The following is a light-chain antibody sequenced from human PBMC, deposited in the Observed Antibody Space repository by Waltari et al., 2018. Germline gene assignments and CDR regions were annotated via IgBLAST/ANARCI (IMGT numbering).Light chain of an antibody. J-gene: IGKJ2*01. CDR1: QSIRSSY. CDR2: AAS. V-gene: IGKV1-39*01. Sequence: DIQMTQSPSSLSASVGDRVTISCRTCQSIRSSYLNWYHQKPGKGPKLLIYAASTLQSGVPSRVSGSGSGTDFTLTISSLQPEDFATYYCQQSYSDPYTFGQGTKLEIK. CDR3: QQSYSDPYT.